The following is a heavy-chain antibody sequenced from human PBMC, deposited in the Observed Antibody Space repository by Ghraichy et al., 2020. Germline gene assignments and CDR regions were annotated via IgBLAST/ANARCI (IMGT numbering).Heavy chain of an antibody. V-gene: IGHV4-34*01. D-gene: IGHD1-26*01. Sequence: SETLSLTCAVYGGSFSGYYWSWIRQPPGKGLEWIGEINHSGSTNYNPSLKSRVTISVDTSKNQFSLKLSSVTAADTAVYYCARGGVWELRHFDYWGQGALVTVSS. CDR3: ARGGVWELRHFDY. J-gene: IGHJ4*02. CDR2: INHSGST. CDR1: GGSFSGYY.